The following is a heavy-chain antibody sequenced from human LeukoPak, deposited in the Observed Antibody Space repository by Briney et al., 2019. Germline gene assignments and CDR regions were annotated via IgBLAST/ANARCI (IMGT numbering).Heavy chain of an antibody. CDR3: ARAGDILTGYYAWDDY. D-gene: IGHD3-9*01. J-gene: IGHJ4*02. Sequence: SVKVSCKASGGTFSSYAISWVRQAPGQGLEWMGGIIPIFGTANYAQKFQGRVTITADESTSTAYMELRSLRSDDTAVYYCARAGDILTGYYAWDDYWGQGTLVTVSS. CDR2: IIPIFGTA. CDR1: GGTFSSYA. V-gene: IGHV1-69*01.